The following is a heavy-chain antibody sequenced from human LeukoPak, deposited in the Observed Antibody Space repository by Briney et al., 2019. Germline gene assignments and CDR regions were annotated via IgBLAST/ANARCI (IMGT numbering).Heavy chain of an antibody. CDR1: GFTFSSYE. D-gene: IGHD2-2*01. J-gene: IGHJ4*02. CDR2: ISSSGSTI. V-gene: IGHV3-48*03. CDR3: ARDLVVVPAAMATGY. Sequence: PGGSLRLSCAASGFTFSSYEMNWVRQAPGRGLEWVSYISSSGSTIYYADSVKGRFTISRDNAKNSLYLQMNSLRAEDTAVYYCARDLVVVPAAMATGYWGQGTLVTVSS.